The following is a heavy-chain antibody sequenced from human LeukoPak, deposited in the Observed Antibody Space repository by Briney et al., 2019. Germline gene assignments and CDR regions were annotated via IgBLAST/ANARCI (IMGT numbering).Heavy chain of an antibody. CDR3: ARGGGSLYGSGEFDY. CDR1: GFTVSSNY. J-gene: IGHJ4*02. Sequence: QPRGSLRLSCAASGFTVSSNYMSWVRQAPGKGLEWVSVIYSGGSTYYADSVKGRFTISRDNSKNTLYLQMNSLRAEDTAVYYCARGGGSLYGSGEFDYWGQGTLVTVSS. D-gene: IGHD3-10*01. V-gene: IGHV3-53*01. CDR2: IYSGGST.